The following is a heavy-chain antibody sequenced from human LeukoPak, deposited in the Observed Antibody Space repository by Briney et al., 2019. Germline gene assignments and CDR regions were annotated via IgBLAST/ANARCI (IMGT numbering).Heavy chain of an antibody. CDR1: GGSISSGGYY. V-gene: IGHV4-31*03. J-gene: IGHJ3*02. CDR3: ASVERYFDWLYGAFDI. D-gene: IGHD3-9*01. Sequence: SETLSLTCTVSGGSISSGGYYWSWIRQHPGKGLAWIGYIYYSGSTYYNPSLKSRVTISVDTSKNQFSLKLSSVTAADTAVYYCASVERYFDWLYGAFDIWGQGTMVTVSS. CDR2: IYYSGST.